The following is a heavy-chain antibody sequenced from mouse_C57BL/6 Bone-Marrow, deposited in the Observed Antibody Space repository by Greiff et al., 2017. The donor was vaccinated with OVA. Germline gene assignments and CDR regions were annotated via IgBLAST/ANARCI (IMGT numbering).Heavy chain of an antibody. CDR2: ISYDGSN. CDR3: AREDYGSSYWYFDV. V-gene: IGHV3-6*01. D-gene: IGHD1-1*01. Sequence: EVQLQESGPGLVKPSQSLSLTCSVTGYSITSGYYWNWIRQFPGNKLEWMGYISYDGSNNYNPSLKNRISITRDPSKNQFFLKLNSVTTEDTATYYCAREDYGSSYWYFDVWGTGTTVTVSS. CDR1: GYSITSGYY. J-gene: IGHJ1*03.